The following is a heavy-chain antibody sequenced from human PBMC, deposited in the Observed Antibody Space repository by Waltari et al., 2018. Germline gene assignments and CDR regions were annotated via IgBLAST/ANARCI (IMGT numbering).Heavy chain of an antibody. CDR3: ATVGPKQLLVNWFDP. J-gene: IGHJ5*02. CDR1: GYTFTAYY. V-gene: IGHV1-69-2*01. Sequence: EVQLVQSGAEVKKPGATVKIPCTVAGYTFTAYYMHWVQQAPGKGLEWMGLVDPENGETIYAGKFQGRVPITPDPSTDTAYMELSSLRSEDTAVYYRATVGPKQLLVNWFDPWGQGTLVTVSS. D-gene: IGHD6-19*01. CDR2: VDPENGET.